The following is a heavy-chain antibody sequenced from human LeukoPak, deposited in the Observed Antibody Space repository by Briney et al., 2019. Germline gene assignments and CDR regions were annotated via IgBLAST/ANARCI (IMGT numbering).Heavy chain of an antibody. D-gene: IGHD6-19*01. CDR1: GGTFSSYA. V-gene: IGHV1-69*06. Sequence: GASVKVSCRASGGTFSSYAISWVRQAPGQGLEWMGRIIPIFGTANYAQKFQGRVTITADKSTSTAYMELSSLRSEDTAVYYCARGQWLVPEYFQHWGRGTLVTVSS. J-gene: IGHJ1*01. CDR2: IIPIFGTA. CDR3: ARGQWLVPEYFQH.